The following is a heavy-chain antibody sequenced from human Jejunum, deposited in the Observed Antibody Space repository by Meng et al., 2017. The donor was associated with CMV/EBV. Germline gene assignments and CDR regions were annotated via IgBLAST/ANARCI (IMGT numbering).Heavy chain of an antibody. CDR3: ARDSQRIKIFGVDNYGMDV. Sequence: MTWVRQAPGKGLEWVSSISSSSSYIYYADSVKGRFTISRDNAKNSLYLQMNSLRAEDTAVYYCARDSQRIKIFGVDNYGMDVWGQGTTVTVSS. V-gene: IGHV3-21*01. CDR2: ISSSSSYI. D-gene: IGHD3-3*01. J-gene: IGHJ6*02.